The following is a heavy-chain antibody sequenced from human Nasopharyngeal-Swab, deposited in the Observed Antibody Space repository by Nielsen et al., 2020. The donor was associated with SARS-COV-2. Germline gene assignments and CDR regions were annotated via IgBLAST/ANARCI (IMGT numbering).Heavy chain of an antibody. V-gene: IGHV3-30*04. Sequence: GGSLRLSCAASGFTFSSYAMHWVRQAPGKGLEWVAVISYDGSNKYYADSVKGRFTISRDNSKNTLYLQMNSLRAGDTAVYYCAREHDYGDPTSYGMDVWGQGTTVTVSS. CDR2: ISYDGSNK. J-gene: IGHJ6*02. D-gene: IGHD4-17*01. CDR1: GFTFSSYA. CDR3: AREHDYGDPTSYGMDV.